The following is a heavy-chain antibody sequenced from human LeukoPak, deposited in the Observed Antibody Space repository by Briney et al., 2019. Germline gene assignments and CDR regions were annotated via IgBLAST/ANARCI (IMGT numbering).Heavy chain of an antibody. Sequence: SVKVSCKASGGTFSSYAISWVRQAPGQGLEWMGGIIPIFGTANYAQKFQGRVTITADKSTSTAYMELSSLRSEETAVYYCAREGNGDYAGEAYYFDYWGQGTLVTVSS. V-gene: IGHV1-69*06. CDR2: IIPIFGTA. CDR3: AREGNGDYAGEAYYFDY. D-gene: IGHD4-17*01. CDR1: GGTFSSYA. J-gene: IGHJ4*02.